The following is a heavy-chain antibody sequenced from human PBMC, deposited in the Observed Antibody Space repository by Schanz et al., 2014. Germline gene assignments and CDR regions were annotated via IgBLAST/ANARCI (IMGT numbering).Heavy chain of an antibody. CDR2: ISGRGDST. Sequence: DVQLLESGGGLVQPGGSLRLSCAASGFTFSYYSLNWVRQAPGKGLEWVSLISGRGDSTHYADSVKGRFTISRDNSRKTLSLQMNSLRAEDTAVYYCAKVREWWPYYFDYWGQGTLVTVSS. J-gene: IGHJ4*02. CDR3: AKVREWWPYYFDY. CDR1: GFTFSYYS. V-gene: IGHV3-23*01. D-gene: IGHD2-15*01.